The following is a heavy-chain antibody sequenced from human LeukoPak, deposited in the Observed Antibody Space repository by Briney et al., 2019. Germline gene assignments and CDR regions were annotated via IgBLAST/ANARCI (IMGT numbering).Heavy chain of an antibody. CDR1: GGPISGYY. Sequence: SDTLSLTCTVSGGPISGYYWNWIRQPPGKGLEWIGSIFYTGSANYSPSLKSRITMSADTSKNQFSLRLNSVTAADTAVYYCARRPADRISDVFDIWGHGTMATISS. J-gene: IGHJ3*02. CDR2: IFYTGSA. V-gene: IGHV4-59*08. CDR3: ARRPADRISDVFDI.